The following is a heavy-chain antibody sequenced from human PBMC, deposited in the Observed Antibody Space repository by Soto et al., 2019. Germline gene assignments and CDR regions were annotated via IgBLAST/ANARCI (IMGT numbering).Heavy chain of an antibody. J-gene: IGHJ6*02. CDR1: GGSISSYY. D-gene: IGHD6-19*01. V-gene: IGHV4-59*01. Sequence: NPSETLSLTCTVSGGSISSYYWSWIRQPPGKGLEWIGYIYYSGSTNYNPSLKSRVTISVDTSKNQFSLKLSSVTAADTAVYYCARFSKLYQSSGWYYYYYGMDVWGQGTTVTVSS. CDR3: ARFSKLYQSSGWYYYYYGMDV. CDR2: IYYSGST.